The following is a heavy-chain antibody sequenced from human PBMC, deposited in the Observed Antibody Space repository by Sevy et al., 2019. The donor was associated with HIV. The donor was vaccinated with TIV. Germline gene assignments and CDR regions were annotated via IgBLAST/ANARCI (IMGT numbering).Heavy chain of an antibody. Sequence: GGSLRLSCTASGFTFSRYAMYWVRQAPGKGLEWVAVISHDGNNKDYADSVKGRFTISRDNSKNTLYMQMTSLRAEDTAFYCCASHYYDYTGYYYPLHYWGQGTLVTVSS. J-gene: IGHJ4*02. CDR3: ASHYYDYTGYYYPLHY. D-gene: IGHD3-22*01. CDR2: ISHDGNNK. CDR1: GFTFSRYA. V-gene: IGHV3-30*01.